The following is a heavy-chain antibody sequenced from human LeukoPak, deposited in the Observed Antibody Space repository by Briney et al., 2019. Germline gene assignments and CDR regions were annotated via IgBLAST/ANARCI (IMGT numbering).Heavy chain of an antibody. D-gene: IGHD5-18*01. CDR2: ISVSGGST. CDR1: GFTFSNAW. J-gene: IGHJ6*03. V-gene: IGHV3-23*01. CDR3: ARDIAMVLSYYYYYMDV. Sequence: GGSLRLSCAASGFTFSNAWMSWVRQAPGKGLEWVSAISVSGGSTYYADSVKGRFTISRDNSKNTLYLQMNSLRAEDTAVYYCARDIAMVLSYYYYYMDVWGKGTTVTISS.